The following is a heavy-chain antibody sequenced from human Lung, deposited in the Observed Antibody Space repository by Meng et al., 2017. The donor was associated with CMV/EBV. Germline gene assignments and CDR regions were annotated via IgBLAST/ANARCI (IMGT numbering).Heavy chain of an antibody. CDR1: GGSTTSFH. CDR2: ISASGNT. Sequence: VHLQGSGPRLLKPSLPLSLNCTVFGGSTTSFHWSWIPPPAGKVLEWIGRISASGNTRYNPSLKSRVTMSVDTSKNQFSLKLSSVTAADTAVYYCATQESRDGHNPYWGQGTLVTVSS. D-gene: IGHD5-24*01. J-gene: IGHJ4*02. CDR3: ATQESRDGHNPY. V-gene: IGHV4-4*07.